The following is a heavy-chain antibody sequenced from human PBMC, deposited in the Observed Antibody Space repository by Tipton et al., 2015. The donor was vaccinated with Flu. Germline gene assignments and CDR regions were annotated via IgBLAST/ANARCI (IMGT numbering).Heavy chain of an antibody. V-gene: IGHV4-4*07. CDR2: VRSSGST. J-gene: IGHJ4*02. CDR3: ASGLYDSSGYPH. D-gene: IGHD3-22*01. CDR1: GGSISSFF. Sequence: TLSLTCTVSGGSISSFFWTWIRQPAGKGLEWIGRVRSSGSTNYNPSLKSRVTMSVDTSKNQFSLSLSSVTAADTAVYYCASGLYDSSGYPHWGQGTLVTVSS.